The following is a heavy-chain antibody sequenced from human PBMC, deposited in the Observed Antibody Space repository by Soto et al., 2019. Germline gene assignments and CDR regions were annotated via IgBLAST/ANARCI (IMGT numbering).Heavy chain of an antibody. D-gene: IGHD3-10*01. CDR2: VNPNNGDT. Sequence: QVQLVQSGAELKKPGASVKVSCKASGYTFSNYDMNWARQATGQGPEWMGWVNPNNGDTGYAQKFQGRVTLTTDISTTTAYMELTSLRSEDTAIYYCAKVSRKGSAIDFDYWGQGTLMTVSS. CDR1: GYTFSNYD. J-gene: IGHJ4*02. V-gene: IGHV1-8*01. CDR3: AKVSRKGSAIDFDY.